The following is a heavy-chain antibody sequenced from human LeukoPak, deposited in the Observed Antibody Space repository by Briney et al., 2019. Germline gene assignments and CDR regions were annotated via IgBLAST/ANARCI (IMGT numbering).Heavy chain of an antibody. CDR3: ARWGDCSGGSCYSGADYYYYYMDV. Sequence: GASVKVSCKASGYTFTSYDINWVRQATGQGLEWMGWMNPNSGNTGYAQKFQGRVTTTRNTSISTAYMELSSLRSEDTAVYYCARWGDCSGGSCYSGADYYYYYMDVWGKGTTVTVSS. J-gene: IGHJ6*03. CDR2: MNPNSGNT. D-gene: IGHD2-15*01. V-gene: IGHV1-8*01. CDR1: GYTFTSYD.